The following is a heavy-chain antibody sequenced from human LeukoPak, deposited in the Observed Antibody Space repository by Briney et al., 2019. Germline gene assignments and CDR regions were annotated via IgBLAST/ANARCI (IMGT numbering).Heavy chain of an antibody. Sequence: GGSLRLSCAASGFTVSSNYMSWVRQAPGKGLEWVSVIYSRGSTYYADSVKGRFTISRDNSKNTLYLQMNSLRAEDTAVYYCAGGRDGYKNDYWGQGTLVTVSS. V-gene: IGHV3-53*01. CDR1: GFTVSSNY. CDR2: IYSRGST. J-gene: IGHJ4*02. D-gene: IGHD5-24*01. CDR3: AGGRDGYKNDY.